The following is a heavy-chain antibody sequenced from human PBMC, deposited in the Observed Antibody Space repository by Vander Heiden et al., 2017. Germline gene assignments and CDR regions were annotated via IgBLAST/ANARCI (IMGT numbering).Heavy chain of an antibody. Sequence: EVQVLESGGDLVQPGGSLRLSCAASGFPFSNYAMSWVRQAPGKGLEWVSSISEGGGTPHYADSVRGRFTISRDNSKNTLFLQMNSLRAEDTAVYYCAKGGSGYYAKYDYWGQGTLVTVSS. J-gene: IGHJ4*02. CDR2: ISEGGGTP. CDR3: AKGGSGYYAKYDY. V-gene: IGHV3-23*01. D-gene: IGHD3-22*01. CDR1: GFPFSNYA.